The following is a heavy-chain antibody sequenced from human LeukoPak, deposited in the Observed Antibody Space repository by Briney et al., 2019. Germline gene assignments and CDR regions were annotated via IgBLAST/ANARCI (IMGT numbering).Heavy chain of an antibody. CDR2: IYYSGST. Sequence: KSSETLSLTCTVSGGSISSYYWSWIRQPPGKGLEWIGYIYYSGSTNYNPSLKSRVTISVDTSKNQFSLKLSSVTAADTALYYCARVARSSSWYNWFDPWGQGTLVTVSS. CDR3: ARVARSSSWYNWFDP. D-gene: IGHD6-13*01. V-gene: IGHV4-59*01. CDR1: GGSISSYY. J-gene: IGHJ5*02.